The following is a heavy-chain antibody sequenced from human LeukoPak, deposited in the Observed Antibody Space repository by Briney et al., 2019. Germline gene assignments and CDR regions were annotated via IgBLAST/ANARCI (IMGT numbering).Heavy chain of an antibody. Sequence: ASVKVSCKASGGTFSSYAISWVRQAPGQGLEWMGGIIPIFGTANYAQKFQGRVTITTDESTSTAYMELSSLRSEDTAVYYCAIVQDIVVVPAASVSTSGWFDPWGQGTLVTVSS. CDR2: IIPIFGTA. D-gene: IGHD2-2*01. CDR1: GGTFSSYA. V-gene: IGHV1-69*05. J-gene: IGHJ5*02. CDR3: AIVQDIVVVPAASVSTSGWFDP.